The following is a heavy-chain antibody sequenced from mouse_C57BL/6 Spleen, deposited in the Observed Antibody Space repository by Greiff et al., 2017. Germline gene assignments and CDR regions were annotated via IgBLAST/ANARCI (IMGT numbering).Heavy chain of an antibody. CDR3: ARYNRYFDV. CDR1: GFTFSSYA. Sequence: DVKLVESGGGLVKPGGSLKLSCAASGFTFSSYAMSWVRQTPEKRLEGVATISDGGSYTYYPDNVKGRFTISRDNAKNNLYLQMSHLKSEDTAMYYCARYNRYFDVWGTGTTVTVSS. D-gene: IGHD1-3*01. J-gene: IGHJ1*03. CDR2: ISDGGSYT. V-gene: IGHV5-4*03.